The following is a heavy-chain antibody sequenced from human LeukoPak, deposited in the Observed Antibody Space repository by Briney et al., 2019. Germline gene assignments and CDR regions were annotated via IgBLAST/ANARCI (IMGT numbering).Heavy chain of an antibody. D-gene: IGHD4-17*01. CDR1: GGSFSGYY. V-gene: IGHV4-34*01. Sequence: SETLSLTCAVYGGSFSGYYWSWIRQPPGKGLEWIGEINHSGSTNYNPSLKSRVTISVDTSKNQFSLKLSSVTAADTAVYYCARMYRVGCGDPEIDYWGQGTLVTVSS. J-gene: IGHJ4*02. CDR2: INHSGST. CDR3: ARMYRVGCGDPEIDY.